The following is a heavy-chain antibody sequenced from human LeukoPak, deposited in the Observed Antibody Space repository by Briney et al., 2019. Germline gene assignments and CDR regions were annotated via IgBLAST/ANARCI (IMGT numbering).Heavy chain of an antibody. V-gene: IGHV4-61*02. CDR3: ARDPGNYDGSGYSWFDP. Sequence: ASETLSLTCTVSGGSISSGIYYWSWIRQPAGKGLEWIGRIYIDGSTDYNPSLKSRLTISIDTSKNQFSLKLSSVTAADTAVYYCARDPGNYDGSGYSWFDPWGRGTLVTVSS. CDR2: IYIDGST. CDR1: GGSISSGIYY. D-gene: IGHD3-22*01. J-gene: IGHJ5*02.